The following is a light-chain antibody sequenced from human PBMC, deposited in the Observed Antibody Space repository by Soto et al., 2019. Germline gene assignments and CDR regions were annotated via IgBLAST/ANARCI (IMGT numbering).Light chain of an antibody. Sequence: ELVLTQSPGTLSVSPGERAALSCRASQSVSNNLAWYQQKPGQPPRLLIFGASTRATGIPARFSGSGSEAEFALTISTLQSEDFAVYYCQQYSVWPLTFGGGTKVDIK. V-gene: IGKV3D-15*01. CDR1: QSVSNN. CDR3: QQYSVWPLT. J-gene: IGKJ4*01. CDR2: GAS.